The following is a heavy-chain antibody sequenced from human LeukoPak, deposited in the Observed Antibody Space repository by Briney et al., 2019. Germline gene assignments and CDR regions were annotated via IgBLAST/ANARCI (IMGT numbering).Heavy chain of an antibody. CDR3: ASMSGGIVGAQSFDY. D-gene: IGHD1-26*01. CDR1: GFTFSSYS. CDR2: ISSSSSTI. V-gene: IGHV3-48*02. Sequence: GGSLRLSCAASGFTFSSYSMNWVRQAPGKGLEWVSYISSSSSTIYYADSVKGRFTISRDNAKNSLYLQMNSLRDEDTAVYYRASMSGGIVGAQSFDYWGQGTLVTVSS. J-gene: IGHJ4*02.